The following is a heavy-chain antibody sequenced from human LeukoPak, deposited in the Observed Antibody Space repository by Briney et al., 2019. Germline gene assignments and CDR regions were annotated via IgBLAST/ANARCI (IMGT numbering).Heavy chain of an antibody. J-gene: IGHJ6*03. D-gene: IGHD2-2*03. CDR2: IYYSGST. Sequence: TLSLTCTVSGGSISSGGYYWSWIRQHPGKGLEWIGYIYYSGSTYYNPSLKSRVTISVDTSKNQFSLKLSSVTAADTAVYYCARVDVVVVAAAINYYYYYMDVWGKGTTVTVSS. V-gene: IGHV4-31*03. CDR1: GGSISSGGYY. CDR3: ARVDVVVVAAAINYYYYYMDV.